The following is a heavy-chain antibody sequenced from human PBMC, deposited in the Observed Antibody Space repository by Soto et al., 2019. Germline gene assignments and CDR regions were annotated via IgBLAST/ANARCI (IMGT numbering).Heavy chain of an antibody. CDR1: GGSISSGDYY. V-gene: IGHV4-30-4*01. CDR3: ARLQWELLYYYYGMDV. D-gene: IGHD1-26*01. Sequence: SETLSLTCTVSGGSISSGDYYWSWIRQPPGKGLEWIGYIYYSGSTYYNPSLKSRVTISVDTSKDQFSLKLSSVTAAETAVYYCARLQWELLYYYYGMDVWGQGTTVTVSS. CDR2: IYYSGST. J-gene: IGHJ6*02.